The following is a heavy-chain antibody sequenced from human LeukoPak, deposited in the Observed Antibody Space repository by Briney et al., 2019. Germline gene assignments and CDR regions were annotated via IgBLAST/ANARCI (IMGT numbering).Heavy chain of an antibody. V-gene: IGHV4-59*11. J-gene: IGHJ3*01. CDR2: VSYTGRT. Sequence: SETLSLTCTVSGGSLSGHYWSWIRQPPGKRREGIGYVSYTGRTKYNPSLQSRVTISIDTSKSQFPLKLTSVTSAHTAVYSCARLLDNDISGDPDTFDVWGQGTTVIVSS. CDR1: GGSLSGHY. D-gene: IGHD3-22*01. CDR3: ARLLDNDISGDPDTFDV.